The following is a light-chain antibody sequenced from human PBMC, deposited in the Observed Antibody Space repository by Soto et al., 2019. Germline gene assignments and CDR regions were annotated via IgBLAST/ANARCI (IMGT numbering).Light chain of an antibody. CDR1: QSVSSSY. Sequence: EIVLTQSPGTLSLSPGERATLSCRASQSVSSSYLAWYQQKPGQAPRLLIYGASSRATGIPDRFSGSGSGTDFTLTISSLQPEDFATYYCQQLERYPSTFGGGTKVDIK. CDR2: GAS. V-gene: IGKV3-20*01. CDR3: QQLERYPST. J-gene: IGKJ4*01.